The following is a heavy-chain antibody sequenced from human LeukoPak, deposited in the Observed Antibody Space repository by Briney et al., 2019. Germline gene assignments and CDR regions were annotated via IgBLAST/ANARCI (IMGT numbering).Heavy chain of an antibody. Sequence: SETLSLTCTVSGGSISSYCWSWIRQPPGKGLEWIGYIYYSGSTNYNPSLKSRVTISVDTSKNQFSLKLSSVTAADTAVYYCARGGGYLYYFDYWGQGTLVTVSS. J-gene: IGHJ4*02. CDR2: IYYSGST. D-gene: IGHD5-12*01. CDR1: GGSISSYC. V-gene: IGHV4-59*01. CDR3: ARGGGYLYYFDY.